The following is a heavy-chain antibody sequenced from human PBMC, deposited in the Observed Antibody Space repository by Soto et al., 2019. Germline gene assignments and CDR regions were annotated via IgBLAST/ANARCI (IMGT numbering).Heavy chain of an antibody. CDR3: AKDFARMDTQLYGKDV. CDR2: ISYDGSNK. D-gene: IGHD2-2*01. J-gene: IGHJ6*02. Sequence: QVQLVESGGGVVQPGRSLRLSCAASGFTFSSYGMHWVRQAPGKGLEWVAVISYDGSNKYYADSVKGRFTISRDNSKNTLYLQMNSLRAGDTAVYYCAKDFARMDTQLYGKDVWGQGTTVTVSS. CDR1: GFTFSSYG. V-gene: IGHV3-30*18.